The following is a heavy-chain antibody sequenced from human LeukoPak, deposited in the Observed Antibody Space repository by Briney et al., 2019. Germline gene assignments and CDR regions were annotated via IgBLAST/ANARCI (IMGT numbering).Heavy chain of an antibody. CDR2: IYYSGST. V-gene: IGHV4-39*07. CDR1: GGSISSSSYY. CDR3: ARGIAAAGRSPIDY. J-gene: IGHJ4*02. Sequence: PSETLSLTCTVSGGSISSSSYYWGWIRQPPGKGLEWIGSIYYSGSTYYNPSLKSRVTISVDTSKNQFSLKLSSVTAADTAVYYCARGIAAAGRSPIDYWGQGTLVTVSS. D-gene: IGHD6-13*01.